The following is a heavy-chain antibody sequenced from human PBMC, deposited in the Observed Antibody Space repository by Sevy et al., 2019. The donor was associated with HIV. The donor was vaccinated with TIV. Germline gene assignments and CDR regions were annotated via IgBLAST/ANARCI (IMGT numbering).Heavy chain of an antibody. J-gene: IGHJ4*02. Sequence: GGSLRLSCAASGFTFSSYAMHWVRQAPGKGLEWVAVISYDGSNKYYADSVKGRFTISRDNSKNTLYLQMNSLRAEDTAVYYCARDPRDYDYVWGSYRPPGGYGDFDYWGQGTLVTVSS. CDR1: GFTFSSYA. D-gene: IGHD3-16*02. V-gene: IGHV3-30-3*01. CDR2: ISYDGSNK. CDR3: ARDPRDYDYVWGSYRPPGGYGDFDY.